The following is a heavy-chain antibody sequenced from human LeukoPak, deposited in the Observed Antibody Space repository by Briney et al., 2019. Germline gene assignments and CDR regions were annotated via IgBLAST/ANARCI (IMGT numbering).Heavy chain of an antibody. CDR3: ARPIRPYNYFENGGYGYYFDY. J-gene: IGHJ4*02. V-gene: IGHV1-18*01. D-gene: IGHD2-21*01. Sequence: ASVKVSCKASGFSFASYGITWVRQAPGQGLEWMGWISAYSGDTKYAQNLQDRVAMTTDTSTSTAYMELRSLRSDDTAVYYCARPIRPYNYFENGGYGYYFDYWGQGTLVTVSS. CDR2: ISAYSGDT. CDR1: GFSFASYG.